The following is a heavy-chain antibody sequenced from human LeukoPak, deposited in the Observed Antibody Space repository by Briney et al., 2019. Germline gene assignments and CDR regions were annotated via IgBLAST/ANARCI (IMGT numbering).Heavy chain of an antibody. CDR3: ARITGIEAAGDY. CDR1: GFTFSTYW. J-gene: IGHJ4*02. CDR2: IKHDGSEK. D-gene: IGHD6-13*01. V-gene: IGHV3-7*04. Sequence: PGGSLRLSCAASGFTFSTYWMNWVRQAPGRGLEWVANIKHDGSEKFYVDSVRGRFTISRDNAKNSLYLQLNSLRAEDTALYYCARITGIEAAGDYWGQGTLVTVSS.